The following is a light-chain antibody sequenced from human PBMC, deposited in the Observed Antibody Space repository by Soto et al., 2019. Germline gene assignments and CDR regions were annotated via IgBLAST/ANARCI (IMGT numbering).Light chain of an antibody. V-gene: IGKV3-20*01. Sequence: EIVLTQSPCTLSLSPGEGSTLSFRASQSVTGSSIAWFQQKPGQAPRLLMYGASSRATGIPDRFSGSGSGTDFTLTISRLEPEDFAVYFCHQYGTSPETFGQGTKVDIK. CDR2: GAS. J-gene: IGKJ1*01. CDR3: HQYGTSPET. CDR1: QSVTGSS.